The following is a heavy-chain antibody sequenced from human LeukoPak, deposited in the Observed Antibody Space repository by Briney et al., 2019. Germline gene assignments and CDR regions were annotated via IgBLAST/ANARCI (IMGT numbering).Heavy chain of an antibody. CDR2: INHSGST. Sequence: PSETLSLTCAVYGGSFSGYYWSWIRQPPGKGLEWIGEINHSGSTNYNPSLKSRVTISVDTSKNQFSLKLSSVTAADTAVYYCARRWDGDYVGGLRYWGQGTLVTVSS. D-gene: IGHD4-17*01. V-gene: IGHV4-34*01. J-gene: IGHJ4*02. CDR3: ARRWDGDYVGGLRY. CDR1: GGSFSGYY.